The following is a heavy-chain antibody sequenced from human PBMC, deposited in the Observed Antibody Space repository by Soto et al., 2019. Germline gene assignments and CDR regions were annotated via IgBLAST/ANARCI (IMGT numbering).Heavy chain of an antibody. CDR1: GFTFSSYA. D-gene: IGHD1-26*01. J-gene: IGHJ4*02. Sequence: EVQLLESGGGLVQPGGSLRLSCAASGFTFSSYAMSWVRQAPGKGLEWVSGISGSGGSTYYADSVKGRFTISRDNSKNTLNLQMNSLRAEDTAVYYCAKGFFGVGATDFDYWGQVALVAVSS. CDR3: AKGFFGVGATDFDY. V-gene: IGHV3-23*01. CDR2: ISGSGGST.